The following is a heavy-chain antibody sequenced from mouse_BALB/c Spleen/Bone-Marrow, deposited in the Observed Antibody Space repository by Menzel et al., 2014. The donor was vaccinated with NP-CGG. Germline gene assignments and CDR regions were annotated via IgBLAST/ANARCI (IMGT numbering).Heavy chain of an antibody. Sequence: VQLQQSGAELVKPGAPVKLSCKASGYTFTSYWMNWVKQRPRRGLEWIGRIDPSDSETHYNQKFKDKATLTVDKSSSTAYIQLSSLTSEDSAVYYCARSHGYYPYWYFDVWGAGTTVTVSS. CDR2: IDPSDSET. CDR1: GYTFTSYW. CDR3: ARSHGYYPYWYFDV. J-gene: IGHJ1*01. D-gene: IGHD2-3*01. V-gene: IGHV1-69*02.